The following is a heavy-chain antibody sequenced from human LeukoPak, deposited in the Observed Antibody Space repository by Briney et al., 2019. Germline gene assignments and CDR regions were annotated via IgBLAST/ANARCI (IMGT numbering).Heavy chain of an antibody. Sequence: GGSLRLSCAASGFTFSSYAMHWVRQAPGKGLEWVAVISYDGSNKYYADSVKGRFTISRDNSKNTLHLQMNSLRAEDTALYYCAKGLETESRLDSWGQGTLVTVSS. J-gene: IGHJ4*02. CDR1: GFTFSSYA. V-gene: IGHV3-30*04. CDR3: AKGLETESRLDS. D-gene: IGHD1-1*01. CDR2: ISYDGSNK.